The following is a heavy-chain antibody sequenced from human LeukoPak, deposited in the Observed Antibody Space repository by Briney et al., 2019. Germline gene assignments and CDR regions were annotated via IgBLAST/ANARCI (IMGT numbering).Heavy chain of an antibody. J-gene: IGHJ5*02. Sequence: SETLSLTCAVYGGSFSGYYWSWIRQPPGKGLEWIGEINHSGSTNYNPSLKSRVTISVDTSKDQFSLKLSSVTAADTAAYYCARGEVLLWFGEAINWFDPWGQGTLVIVSS. CDR1: GGSFSGYY. V-gene: IGHV4-34*01. D-gene: IGHD3-10*01. CDR3: ARGEVLLWFGEAINWFDP. CDR2: INHSGST.